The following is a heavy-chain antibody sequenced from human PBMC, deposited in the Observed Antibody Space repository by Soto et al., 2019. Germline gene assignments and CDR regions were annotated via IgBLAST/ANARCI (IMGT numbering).Heavy chain of an antibody. V-gene: IGHV4-30-4*01. J-gene: IGHJ3*02. CDR2: IYYSGST. Sequence: QVQLQESGPGLVKPSQTLSLTCTVSGGSISSGDYYWSWSRQPPGKGLEWIGYIYYSGSTYYNPSLKSRVTISVDTSKNQFSLKLSSVTAADTAVYYCARASRGRTLLRFLEWLGDITGDACDIWGQGTMVTVSS. D-gene: IGHD3-3*01. CDR1: GGSISSGDYY. CDR3: ARASRGRTLLRFLEWLGDITGDACDI.